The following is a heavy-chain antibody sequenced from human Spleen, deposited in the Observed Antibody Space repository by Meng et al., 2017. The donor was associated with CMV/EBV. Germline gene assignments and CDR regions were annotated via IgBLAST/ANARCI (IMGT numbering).Heavy chain of an antibody. Sequence: SETLSLTSTVSGGSISSSSYYWGWIRQPPGRGLEWIGSIYYSGSTYYNPSLKSRVTISVDTSKNQFSLKLSSVTAADTAVYYCASGITIFGVVIIRAIPPDYWGQGTLVTVSS. CDR1: GGSISSSSYY. V-gene: IGHV4-39*07. J-gene: IGHJ4*02. D-gene: IGHD3-3*01. CDR3: ASGITIFGVVIIRAIPPDY. CDR2: IYYSGST.